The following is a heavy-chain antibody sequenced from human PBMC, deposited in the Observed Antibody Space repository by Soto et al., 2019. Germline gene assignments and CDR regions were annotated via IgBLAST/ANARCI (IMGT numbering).Heavy chain of an antibody. V-gene: IGHV1-69*01. CDR1: GGTFSSYA. Sequence: QVQLVQSGAEEKKPGSSVKVSCKASGGTFSSYAISWVRQAPGQGLEWMGGIIPIFGTANYAQKFQGRVTITADESTSTAYMELSSLRSEDTAMYYCAILPDGSGSSPPGFDYWGQGTLVTVSS. D-gene: IGHD3-10*01. J-gene: IGHJ4*02. CDR3: AILPDGSGSSPPGFDY. CDR2: IIPIFGTA.